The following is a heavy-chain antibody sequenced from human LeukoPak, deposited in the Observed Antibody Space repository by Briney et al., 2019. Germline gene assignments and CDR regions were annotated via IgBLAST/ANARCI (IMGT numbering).Heavy chain of an antibody. CDR3: ARDPVGRGWFDP. CDR2: IIPIFGTA. CDR1: GGTFSSYA. J-gene: IGHJ5*02. D-gene: IGHD1-26*01. V-gene: IGHV1-69*13. Sequence: VASVKVSCKASGGTFSSYAISWVRQAPGQGLEWMGGIIPIFGTANYAQKFQGRVTITADESTSTAYMELSSLRSEDTAVYYCARDPVGRGWFDPWGQGTLVTVSS.